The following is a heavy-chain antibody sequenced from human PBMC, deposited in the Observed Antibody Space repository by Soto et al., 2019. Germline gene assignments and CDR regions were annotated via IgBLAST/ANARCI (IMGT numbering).Heavy chain of an antibody. Sequence: ESGGGVVQPGRSLRLSCAASGFTFSSYGMHWVRQAPGKGLEWVAVISYDGSNKYYADSVKGRFTISRDNSKNTLYLQMNSLRAEDTAVYYCAKDSVGVYSSSPAVYYYYYYMDVWGKGTTVTVSS. V-gene: IGHV3-30*18. CDR2: ISYDGSNK. CDR3: AKDSVGVYSSSPAVYYYYYYMDV. CDR1: GFTFSSYG. D-gene: IGHD6-13*01. J-gene: IGHJ6*03.